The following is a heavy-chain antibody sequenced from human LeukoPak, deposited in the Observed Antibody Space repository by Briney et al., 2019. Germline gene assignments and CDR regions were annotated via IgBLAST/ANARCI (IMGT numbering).Heavy chain of an antibody. V-gene: IGHV3-30*18. CDR3: AKGNYYYDSSGSSFDY. CDR2: ISYDGRNE. CDR1: GFTFSMYG. D-gene: IGHD3-22*01. J-gene: IGHJ4*02. Sequence: GRSLRLSCAASGFTFSMYGMHWVRQAPGKGLEWVAVISYDGRNENYADSVTGRFTISRDNSKNTLYLQMNSLRAEDTAVYYCAKGNYYYDSSGSSFDYWGQGTLVTVSS.